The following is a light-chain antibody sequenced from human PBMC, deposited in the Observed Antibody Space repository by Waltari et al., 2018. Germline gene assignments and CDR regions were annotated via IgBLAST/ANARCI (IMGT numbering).Light chain of an antibody. Sequence: DIQITQSPSTLSASVGDSVTITCRASQSINPWLAWYQQKPGKAPNVLIYDASTLQTGVPSRFSGSGSGTEFTLTISSLQPDDFATYYCHQYTSYPSFGQGTKVEIK. J-gene: IGKJ1*01. CDR3: HQYTSYPS. CDR2: DAS. V-gene: IGKV1-5*01. CDR1: QSINPW.